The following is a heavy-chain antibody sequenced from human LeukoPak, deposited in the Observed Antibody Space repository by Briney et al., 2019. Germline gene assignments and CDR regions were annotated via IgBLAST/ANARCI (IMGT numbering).Heavy chain of an antibody. CDR3: ARGPQRGAAANYYGMDV. CDR2: INGDGSST. Sequence: PGGSLRLSCAASGFTLSNYWMHWVRQAPGKGLVWVSRINGDGSSTSHADSVKGRFTISRDNAKSTLYLQMNRLRSEDTAVYYCARGPQRGAAANYYGMDVWGQGTTVTVSS. CDR1: GFTLSNYW. V-gene: IGHV3-74*01. J-gene: IGHJ6*02. D-gene: IGHD2-2*01.